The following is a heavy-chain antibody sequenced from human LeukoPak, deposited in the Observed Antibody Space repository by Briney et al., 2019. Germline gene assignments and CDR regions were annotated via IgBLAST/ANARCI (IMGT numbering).Heavy chain of an antibody. D-gene: IGHD1-26*01. CDR1: GYTFTSYG. J-gene: IGHJ6*03. CDR2: ISAYNGNT. V-gene: IGHV1-18*01. Sequence: WASVKVSCKASGYTFTSYGISWVRQAPGQGLEWMGWISAYNGNTNYAQKLQGRVTMTTDTSTSTAYMELRSLRSDDTAVYYCARHLWELPDLDYYYYYMDVWGKGTTVTVSS. CDR3: ARHLWELPDLDYYYYYMDV.